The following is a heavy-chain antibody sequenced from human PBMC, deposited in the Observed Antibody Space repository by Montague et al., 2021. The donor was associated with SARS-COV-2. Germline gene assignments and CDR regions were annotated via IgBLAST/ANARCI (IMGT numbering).Heavy chain of an antibody. CDR2: IYYSGST. CDR3: ARFPTSYYYDSKAAPATPDAFDI. CDR1: GGSISSSSYY. V-gene: IGHV4-39*01. Sequence: SETLSLTCTVSGGSISSSSYYWGWIRQPPGKGLEWIGSIYYSGSTYYNPSLKSRVTISVDTPKNQFSLELSSVTAADTAVYYCARFPTSYYYDSKAAPATPDAFDIWGQGTMVTVSS. J-gene: IGHJ3*02. D-gene: IGHD3-22*01.